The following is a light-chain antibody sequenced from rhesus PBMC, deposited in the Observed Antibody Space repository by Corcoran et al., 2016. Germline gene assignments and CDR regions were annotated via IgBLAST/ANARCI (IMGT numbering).Light chain of an antibody. CDR1: QGMSSW. Sequence: DIQMTQSPSSLSASVGDRVTITCQASQGMSSWLTWYHQKPGKAPKLLIYAASSLQSGVPSRFSGSGSGTDFTLTITSLQPEDFATYYCQQHNRYPLAFGGGTKVEIK. V-gene: IGKV1-33*02. CDR2: AAS. CDR3: QQHNRYPLA. J-gene: IGKJ4*01.